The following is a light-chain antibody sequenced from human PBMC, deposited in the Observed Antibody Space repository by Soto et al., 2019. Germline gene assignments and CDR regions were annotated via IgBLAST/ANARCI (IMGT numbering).Light chain of an antibody. CDR1: QSIGTS. V-gene: IGKV3-11*01. Sequence: EVVLTQSPATLSLSPGESATLSCRASQSIGTSLAWYQHRPGQSPRLLIYDAFNRATGVPARFSGGGSGTDFTLTISSLEPEDFAVYYCQQRASWPPFTFGGGTKVEIK. J-gene: IGKJ4*01. CDR3: QQRASWPPFT. CDR2: DAF.